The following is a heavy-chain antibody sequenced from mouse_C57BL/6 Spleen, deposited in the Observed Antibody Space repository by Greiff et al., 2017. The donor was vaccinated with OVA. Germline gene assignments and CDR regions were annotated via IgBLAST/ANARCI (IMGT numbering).Heavy chain of an antibody. J-gene: IGHJ1*03. Sequence: QVQLQQPGAELVKPGASVKMSCKASGYTFTSYWITWVKQRPGQGLEWIGDIYPGSGSTNYNEKFKSKATLTVDTSSSTAYMQLSSLTSEDSAVYYCARFPEIYYYGSSPYWYFDVWGTGTTVTVSS. CDR2: IYPGSGST. CDR1: GYTFTSYW. CDR3: ARFPEIYYYGSSPYWYFDV. V-gene: IGHV1-55*01. D-gene: IGHD1-1*01.